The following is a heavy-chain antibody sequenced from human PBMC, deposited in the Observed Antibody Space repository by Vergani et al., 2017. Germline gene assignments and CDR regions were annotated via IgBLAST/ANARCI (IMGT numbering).Heavy chain of an antibody. J-gene: IGHJ6*03. CDR3: ARGTVFQEDYYYYYMDV. V-gene: IGHV4-34*01. D-gene: IGHD4-11*01. Sequence: QVQLQQWGAGLLKPSETLSLTCAVYGGSFSGYYWSWIRQPPGKGLEWIGEINHSGSTNYNPSLKSRVTISVDTSKNQFSLKLSSVTAADTAVYYCARGTVFQEDYYYYYMDVWGKGTTVTVSS. CDR1: GGSFSGYY. CDR2: INHSGST.